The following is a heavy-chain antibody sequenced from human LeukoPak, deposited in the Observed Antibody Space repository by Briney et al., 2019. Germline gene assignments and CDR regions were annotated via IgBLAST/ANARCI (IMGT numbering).Heavy chain of an antibody. V-gene: IGHV3-33*01. J-gene: IGHJ4*02. CDR2: IWDDGSKE. D-gene: IGHD4-23*01. CDR1: GFTFSSYG. Sequence: GRSLRLSCAASGFTFSSYGMHWVRQAPGKGLEWLALIWDDGSKEKYADSVKGRFTISRDNSKNTLYLQMNSLKTEDTAVYYCARAYGGDTGGFDCWGQGTLVTVSS. CDR3: ARAYGGDTGGFDC.